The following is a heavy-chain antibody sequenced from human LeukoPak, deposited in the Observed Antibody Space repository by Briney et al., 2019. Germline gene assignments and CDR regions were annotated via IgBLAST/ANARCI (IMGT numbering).Heavy chain of an antibody. CDR1: GFTFDDYA. CDR3: AKKSPIFGVVIPLFDY. V-gene: IGHV3-23*01. Sequence: GGSLRLSCAASGFTFDDYAMHWVRQAPGKGLEWVSGISASGRSTYYADSVKGRFTISRDNSKNTLYLQVNSLRAEDTAVYHCAKKSPIFGVVIPLFDYWGQGTLVSVSS. D-gene: IGHD3-3*01. J-gene: IGHJ4*02. CDR2: ISASGRST.